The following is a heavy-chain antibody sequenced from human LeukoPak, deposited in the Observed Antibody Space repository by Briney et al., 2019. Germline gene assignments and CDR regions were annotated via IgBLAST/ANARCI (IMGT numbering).Heavy chain of an antibody. CDR3: AIRVRNGYGPRVDS. V-gene: IGHV5-51*01. CDR2: IWPGDSDT. J-gene: IGHJ5*01. D-gene: IGHD5-12*01. CDR1: GYSFSNYW. Sequence: TGESLKISCKASGYSFSNYWISCVLQMPGKDLQWMGIIWPGDSDTKYSPSFKGQVTISVDKSINTSYLQLSSLTASDRAVYSWAIRVRNGYGPRVDSWGHRNLGTASS.